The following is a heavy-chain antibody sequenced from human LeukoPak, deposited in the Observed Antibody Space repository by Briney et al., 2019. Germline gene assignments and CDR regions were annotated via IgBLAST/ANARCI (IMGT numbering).Heavy chain of an antibody. CDR1: GGSFSGYY. CDR3: ARGRRSLPVH. D-gene: IGHD6-13*01. Sequence: PSETLSLTCAVYGGSFSGYYWSWIRQPPGKGLEWIGEINHSGSTNYNPSLKSRVTISVDTSKNQFSLELSSVTAADTAVYYCARGRRSLPVHWGQGTLVTVSS. J-gene: IGHJ4*02. CDR2: INHSGST. V-gene: IGHV4-34*01.